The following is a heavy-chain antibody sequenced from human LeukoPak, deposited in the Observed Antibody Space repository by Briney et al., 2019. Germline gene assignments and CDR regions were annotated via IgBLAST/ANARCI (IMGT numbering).Heavy chain of an antibody. CDR3: ARVAWELPTAYYYYYMDV. CDR2: ISTYNGNT. Sequence: GASVKVSCKASGYTFTNYGISWVRQAPGPGPEWMGWISTYNGNTNYAQKLQDRVTMTTDTSTSTAYMELRSLRSDDTAVYYCARVAWELPTAYYYYYMDVWGKGTTVTVSS. V-gene: IGHV1-18*01. J-gene: IGHJ6*03. CDR1: GYTFTNYG. D-gene: IGHD1-26*01.